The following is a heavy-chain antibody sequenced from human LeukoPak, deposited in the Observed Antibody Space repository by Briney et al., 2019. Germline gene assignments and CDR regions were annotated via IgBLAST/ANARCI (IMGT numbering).Heavy chain of an antibody. V-gene: IGHV3-21*01. CDR3: ARDQRNYYDSSGYPPGLDY. J-gene: IGHJ4*02. CDR1: GFTFSGYA. D-gene: IGHD3-22*01. CDR2: ISRSGTYI. Sequence: PGGSLRLSCAASGFTFSGYAMNWVRQAPGEGLEWVSSISRSGTYIYYADSVKGRFTVSRDNAKNSLYLQMNSLRAEDTAVYYCARDQRNYYDSSGYPPGLDYWGQGTLVTVSS.